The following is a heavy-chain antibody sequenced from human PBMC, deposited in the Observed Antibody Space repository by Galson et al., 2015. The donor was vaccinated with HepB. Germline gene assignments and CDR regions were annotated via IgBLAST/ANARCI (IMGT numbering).Heavy chain of an antibody. J-gene: IGHJ6*03. CDR3: ARDQGLLRFGEAMDV. V-gene: IGHV3-30-3*01. CDR1: GFTSSMYA. Sequence: SLRLSCAASGFTSSMYAMYWVRQAPGKGLEWVAGISYDGSNKDYADSVKGRFIMSRDNSKNTLYVQMNSLRPEDTAVYYCARDQGLLRFGEAMDVWGRGTTVTVSS. CDR2: ISYDGSNK. D-gene: IGHD3-10*01.